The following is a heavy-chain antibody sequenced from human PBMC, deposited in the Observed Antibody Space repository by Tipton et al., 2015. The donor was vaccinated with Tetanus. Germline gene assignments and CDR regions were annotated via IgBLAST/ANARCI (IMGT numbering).Heavy chain of an antibody. J-gene: IGHJ4*02. V-gene: IGHV5-51*03. CDR2: IYPGDSDT. CDR3: ARLTTYYDYVWGSYRPETYDY. Sequence: QLVQSGAEVKKPGESLKISCKGSGYSFTSYWIGWVRQMPGKGLEWMGIIYPGDSDTRYSPSFQGQVTISADKSISTSYLQWSSLKASDTAMYYCARLTTYYDYVWGSYRPETYDYWGQGTLVTVSS. D-gene: IGHD3-16*02. CDR1: GYSFTSYW.